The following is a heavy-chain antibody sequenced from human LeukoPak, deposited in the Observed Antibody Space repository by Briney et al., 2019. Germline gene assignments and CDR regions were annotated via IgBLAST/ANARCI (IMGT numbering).Heavy chain of an antibody. CDR1: GFTFSSHW. V-gene: IGHV3-74*01. Sequence: GGSLRLSCAASGFTFSSHWMHWVRHAPGKGLVWVSRINSDGSSTSYADSVEGRFTISRDNAKNTLYLQMNSLRAEDTAVYYCAKGGSYPIDYWGQGALVTVSS. D-gene: IGHD1-26*01. CDR2: INSDGSST. J-gene: IGHJ4*02. CDR3: AKGGSYPIDY.